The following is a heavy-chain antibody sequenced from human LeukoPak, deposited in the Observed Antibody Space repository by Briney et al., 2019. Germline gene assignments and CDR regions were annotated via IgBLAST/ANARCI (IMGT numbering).Heavy chain of an antibody. D-gene: IGHD6-13*01. CDR3: ARKLSTAAAGYNWIDP. CDR2: IKQDGGEI. J-gene: IGHJ5*02. CDR1: GFTFSSYW. Sequence: GGSLRLSCAASGFTFSSYWMICVRQAPGKGLEWVASIKQDGGEIYYVDSVKGRFTISRDNAKNSLYLQMESLRAEDTAVYYCARKLSTAAAGYNWIDPWGQGTLVTVSS. V-gene: IGHV3-7*01.